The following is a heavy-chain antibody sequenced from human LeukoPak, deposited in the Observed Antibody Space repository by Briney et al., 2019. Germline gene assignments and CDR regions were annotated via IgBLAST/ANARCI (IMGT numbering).Heavy chain of an antibody. CDR1: GFTFSSYA. Sequence: GGSLRLSCAASGFTFSSYAMSWVRQAPGKGLEWVSAISGSGGSTYYADSVKGRFTISRDNAKNSLYLQMNSLRAEDTAVYYCVMIAAAGTDYWGQGTLVTVSS. J-gene: IGHJ4*02. CDR3: VMIAAAGTDY. V-gene: IGHV3-23*01. CDR2: ISGSGGST. D-gene: IGHD6-13*01.